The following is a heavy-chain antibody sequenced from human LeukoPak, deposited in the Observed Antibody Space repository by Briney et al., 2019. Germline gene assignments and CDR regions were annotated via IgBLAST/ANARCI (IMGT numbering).Heavy chain of an antibody. J-gene: IGHJ4*02. CDR3: AGSIVGALVSFDY. CDR2: ISYDGSNK. D-gene: IGHD1-26*01. Sequence: PGGSLRLSCAASGFSFSSYAMHWVRQAPGKGLEWVAVISYDGSNKCYADSVKGRFTISRDNSKNTLYLQMDSLRAEDTAVYFCAGSIVGALVSFDYWGQGTLVTVSS. CDR1: GFSFSSYA. V-gene: IGHV3-30-3*01.